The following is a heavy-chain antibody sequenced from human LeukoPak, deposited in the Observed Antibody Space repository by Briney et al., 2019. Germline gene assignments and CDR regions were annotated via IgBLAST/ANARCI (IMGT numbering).Heavy chain of an antibody. CDR1: GFTFSSYA. D-gene: IGHD6-13*01. V-gene: IGHV3-64*01. CDR2: ISSNGGST. CDR3: ARDSDSSSWRNAFDI. J-gene: IGHJ3*02. Sequence: PGGSLRLSCAASGFTFSSYAMHWVRQAPGKGLEYVSAISSNGGSTYYANSVKGRFTISRDNSKNTLYLQMGSLRAEDMAVYYCARDSDSSSWRNAFDIWGQGTMVTVSS.